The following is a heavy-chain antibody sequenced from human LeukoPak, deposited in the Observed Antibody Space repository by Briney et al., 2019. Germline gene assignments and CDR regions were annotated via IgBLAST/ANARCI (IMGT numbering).Heavy chain of an antibody. CDR2: ISHKGNT. Sequence: SETLSLTCAVYGGSLSGYYWSWIRQSPGKGLEWIGEISHKGNTNYNPSLKSRVTMSVDTSKNQFSLRLSSVTDADTAVFYCAREVAAARGSFDNWGQGTLVTVSS. J-gene: IGHJ4*02. D-gene: IGHD6-13*01. CDR1: GGSLSGYY. CDR3: AREVAAARGSFDN. V-gene: IGHV4-34*01.